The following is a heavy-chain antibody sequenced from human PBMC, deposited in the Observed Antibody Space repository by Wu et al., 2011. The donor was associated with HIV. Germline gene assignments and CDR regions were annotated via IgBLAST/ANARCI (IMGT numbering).Heavy chain of an antibody. Sequence: QVQLVQSGREVKKPGSSVKVSCKASGGTFSSYAISWVRQAPGQGLEWMGGIIPIFGTAHYTQKFQGRVTITTDESTSTAYMELSSLRSEDTAVYYCAIRDYYGSGSYYKYFDYWGQGTLVTVSS. CDR2: IIPIFGTA. CDR1: GGTFSSYA. J-gene: IGHJ4*02. CDR3: AIRDYYGSGSYYKYFDY. D-gene: IGHD3-10*01. V-gene: IGHV1-69*05.